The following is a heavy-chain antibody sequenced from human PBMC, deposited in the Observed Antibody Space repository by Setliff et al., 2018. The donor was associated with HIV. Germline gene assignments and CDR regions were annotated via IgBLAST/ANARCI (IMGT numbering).Heavy chain of an antibody. Sequence: SETLSLTCTVSGGSISTYYWSWIRQPPGKGLEWIGSIYFTGSSDNNPSLKSQVTISVDTSKNQFSLRVNSVTAADTAVYYCARQRKLNTAMAYDFDYWGQGTLVTVSS. CDR1: GGSISTYY. V-gene: IGHV4-59*08. CDR3: ARQRKLNTAMAYDFDY. CDR2: IYFTGSS. D-gene: IGHD5-18*01. J-gene: IGHJ4*02.